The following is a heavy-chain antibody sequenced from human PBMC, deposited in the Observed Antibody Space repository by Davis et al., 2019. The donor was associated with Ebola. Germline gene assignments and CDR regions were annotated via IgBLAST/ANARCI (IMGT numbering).Heavy chain of an antibody. J-gene: IGHJ6*02. Sequence: GESLKISCAASGFTFSSYDMHWVRQATGKGLEWVSAIGTAGDTYYPGSVKGRFTISRENAKNSLYLQMNSLRAGDTAVYYCARQRSIAARYYYYYGMDVWGQGTTVTVSS. D-gene: IGHD6-6*01. CDR2: IGTAGDT. V-gene: IGHV3-13*01. CDR1: GFTFSSYD. CDR3: ARQRSIAARYYYYYGMDV.